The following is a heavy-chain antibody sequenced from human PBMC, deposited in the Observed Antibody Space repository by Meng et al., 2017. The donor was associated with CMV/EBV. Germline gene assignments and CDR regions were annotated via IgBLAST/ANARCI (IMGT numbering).Heavy chain of an antibody. V-gene: IGHV4-34*01. D-gene: IGHD3-22*01. CDR1: GGSFSGYY. Sequence: SETLSLTCAVYGGSFSGYYWSWIRQPPGKGLEWIGEINHSGSTNYNPSLKSRVTISVDTSKNQFSLKLSSVTAADTAVYYCARVCYYDSSGWIDYWGQGTLVTVSS. J-gene: IGHJ4*02. CDR3: ARVCYYDSSGWIDY. CDR2: INHSGST.